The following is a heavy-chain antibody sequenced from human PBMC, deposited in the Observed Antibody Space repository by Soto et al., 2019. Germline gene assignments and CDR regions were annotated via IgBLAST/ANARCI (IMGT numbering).Heavy chain of an antibody. CDR3: GRTRSNRNYYNYYYSGMDA. J-gene: IGHJ6*04. Sequence: GGSLRLSCAASGFTFSSYAMHWVRQAPGKGLEWVAVISYDGSNKYYADSVKGRFTISRDNSKNTLYLQMNSLRAEDTAVYYCGRTRSNRNYYNYYYSGMDAGGKGPRVT. V-gene: IGHV3-30-3*01. CDR2: ISYDGSNK. D-gene: IGHD4-4*01. CDR1: GFTFSSYA.